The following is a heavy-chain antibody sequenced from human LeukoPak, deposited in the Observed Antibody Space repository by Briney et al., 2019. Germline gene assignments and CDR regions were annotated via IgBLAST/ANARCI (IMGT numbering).Heavy chain of an antibody. CDR3: ARDSSSSPGGYYFDY. V-gene: IGHV3-30*04. CDR1: GFTFSSYA. CDR2: ISYDGSNK. Sequence: QAGGSLRLSCAASGFTFSSYAMSWVRQAPGKGLEWVAVISYDGSNKYYADSVKGRFTISRDNSKNTLYLQMNSLRAEDTAVYYCARDSSSSPGGYYFDYWDQGTLVTVSS. J-gene: IGHJ4*02. D-gene: IGHD6-6*01.